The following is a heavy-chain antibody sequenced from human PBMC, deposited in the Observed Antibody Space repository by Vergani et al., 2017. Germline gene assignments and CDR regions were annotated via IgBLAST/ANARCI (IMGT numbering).Heavy chain of an antibody. J-gene: IGHJ4*02. CDR1: GFTFSSYW. D-gene: IGHD5-18*01. V-gene: IGHV3-7*03. Sequence: EVQLVESGGGLVQPGGSLRLSCAASGFTFSSYWMSWVRQAPGKGLEWVATIKQDGSEKYYADSVKGRFTISRDNAKNSLYLQMNSLRAEDTAVYYCAGGASMVTVHFDYWGQGTLVTVSS. CDR3: AGGASMVTVHFDY. CDR2: IKQDGSEK.